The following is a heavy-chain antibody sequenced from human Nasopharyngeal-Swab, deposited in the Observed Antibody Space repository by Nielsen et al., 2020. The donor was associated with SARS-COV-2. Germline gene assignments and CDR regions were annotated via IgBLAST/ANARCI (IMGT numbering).Heavy chain of an antibody. V-gene: IGHV5-10-1*01. CDR2: IDPSDSYT. D-gene: IGHD6-13*01. CDR3: ARLIIAGQNWFDP. Sequence: KVSCKGSGYSFTSYWISWVRQMPGKGLEWMGRIDPSDSYTNYSPSFQGHVTISADKSISTAYLQWSSLKASDTAMYYCARLIIAGQNWFDPWSQGTLVTVSS. CDR1: GYSFTSYW. J-gene: IGHJ5*02.